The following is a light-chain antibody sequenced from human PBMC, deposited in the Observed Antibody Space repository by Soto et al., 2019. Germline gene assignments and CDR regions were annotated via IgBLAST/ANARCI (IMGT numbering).Light chain of an antibody. CDR1: QDISNY. Sequence: DIQMTQSPSSLSASVGDRVTITCQASQDISNYLNWYQQKPGKAPKLLIYDASNLETGVPSRFSGSGSGTAFTSTISSLQPEDIATYYCQQYDNLPLTFGGGTKVEIK. CDR2: DAS. V-gene: IGKV1-33*01. J-gene: IGKJ4*01. CDR3: QQYDNLPLT.